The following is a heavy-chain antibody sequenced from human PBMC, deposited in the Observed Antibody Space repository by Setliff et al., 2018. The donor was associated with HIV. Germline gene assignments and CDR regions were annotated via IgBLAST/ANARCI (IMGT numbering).Heavy chain of an antibody. CDR1: GYTFTDYY. Sequence: ASVKVSCKASGYTFTDYYIHWVRQAPGQGLEWMGWINPNSSDTNYAQKFQGRVTMTRDTSISTAYMDLSRLISDDTAVYYCARRVPPIPSGDLDYWGQGTLVTVSS. V-gene: IGHV1-2*02. D-gene: IGHD4-17*01. CDR3: ARRVPPIPSGDLDY. CDR2: INPNSSDT. J-gene: IGHJ4*02.